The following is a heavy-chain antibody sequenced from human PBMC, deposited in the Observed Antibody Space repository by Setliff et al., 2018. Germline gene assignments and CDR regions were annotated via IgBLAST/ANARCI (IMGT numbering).Heavy chain of an antibody. CDR3: ARGNFYYFDRTGRGPNWFDP. CDR2: ISHSNTYI. Sequence: PGESLKISCAASGFVFSTYDMNWVRQAPGKGLEWVSSISHSNTYIYYADSVKGRFTISRDNATNSLYLQMNSLRAEDTAVYYCARGNFYYFDRTGRGPNWFDPWGQGTLVTVSS. CDR1: GFVFSTYD. J-gene: IGHJ5*02. V-gene: IGHV3-21*01. D-gene: IGHD3-22*01.